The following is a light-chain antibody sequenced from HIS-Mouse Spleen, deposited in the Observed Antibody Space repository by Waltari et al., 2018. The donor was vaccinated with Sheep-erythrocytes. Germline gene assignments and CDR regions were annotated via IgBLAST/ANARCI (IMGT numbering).Light chain of an antibody. CDR1: QSLLHSKGDNY. Sequence: IVMTQSPLSLPVTPREPASISCRSSQSLLHSKGDNYLDWYLQKPGQSPQLLIYLGSNRASGVPDRFSGSGSGTDFTLKISRVEAEDVGVYYCMQALQTPWTFGQGTKVEIK. V-gene: IGKV2-28*01. J-gene: IGKJ1*01. CDR2: LGS. CDR3: MQALQTPWT.